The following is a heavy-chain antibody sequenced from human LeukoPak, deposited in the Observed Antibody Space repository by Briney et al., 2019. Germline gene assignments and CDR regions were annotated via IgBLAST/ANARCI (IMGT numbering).Heavy chain of an antibody. CDR1: GYTFTGYY. D-gene: IGHD6-19*01. CDR3: AREKSGQWLDY. Sequence: ASVKVSCRASGYTFTGYYMHWVRQAPGQGLEWMGWINPNSGGTNYAQKFQGWVTMTRDTSISTAYMELSRLRSDDTAVYYCAREKSGQWLDYWGQGTLVTVSS. CDR2: INPNSGGT. J-gene: IGHJ4*02. V-gene: IGHV1-2*04.